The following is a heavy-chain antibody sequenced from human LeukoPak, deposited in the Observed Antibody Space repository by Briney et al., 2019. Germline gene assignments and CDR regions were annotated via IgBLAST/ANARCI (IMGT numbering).Heavy chain of an antibody. D-gene: IGHD5-24*01. J-gene: IGHJ4*02. CDR3: ARSQEMATIIGDFDY. V-gene: IGHV1-18*01. CDR1: SYTFTSYG. CDR2: ISAYNGNT. Sequence: GASVKVSCKASSYTFTSYGISWVRQAPGQGLEWMGWISAYNGNTNYAQKLQGRVTMTTDTSTSTAYMELRSLRSDDTAVYYCARSQEMATIIGDFDYWGQGTLVTVSS.